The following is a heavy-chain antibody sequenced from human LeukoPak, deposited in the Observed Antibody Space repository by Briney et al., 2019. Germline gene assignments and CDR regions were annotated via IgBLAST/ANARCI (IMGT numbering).Heavy chain of an antibody. D-gene: IGHD2/OR15-2a*01. CDR3: ARCLSRCNNGFDI. J-gene: IGHJ3*02. Sequence: QAPETLSLTCSVSGASISGYYWSWIRQPPGKGLEWFGHIYSIGSTTYNPSLKSRVTISLDTSKNQFSLKLTSVTAADTAVYYCARCLSRCNNGFDIWGRGTMVTVSP. CDR2: IYSIGST. V-gene: IGHV4-59*01. CDR1: GASISGYY.